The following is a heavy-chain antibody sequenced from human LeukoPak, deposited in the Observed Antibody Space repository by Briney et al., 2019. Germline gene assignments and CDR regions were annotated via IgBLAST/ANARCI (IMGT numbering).Heavy chain of an antibody. V-gene: IGHV3-53*01. CDR1: GFTVSSNY. CDR3: ARNGELAVAARGHMDV. J-gene: IGHJ6*03. CDR2: IYSGGST. Sequence: PGGSLRLSCAASGFTVSSNYMSWVRQAPGKGLEWVSVIYSGGSTYYADSAKGRFTISRDNSKNMLYLQMNSLRAVDTAVYYCARNGELAVAARGHMDVWGKGTTVTISS. D-gene: IGHD6-19*01.